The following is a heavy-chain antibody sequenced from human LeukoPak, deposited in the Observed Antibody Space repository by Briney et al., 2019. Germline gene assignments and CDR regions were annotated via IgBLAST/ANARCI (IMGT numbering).Heavy chain of an antibody. D-gene: IGHD3-9*01. CDR2: IYHSGST. V-gene: IGHV4-59*12. J-gene: IGHJ4*02. Sequence: SETLSLTCTVSGGSISSYYWSWIRQPPGKGLEWIGYIYHSGSTYYNPSLKSRVTISVDRSKNQFSLKLSSVTAADTAVYYCARGYDMDWGQGTLVTVSS. CDR1: GGSISSYY. CDR3: ARGYDMD.